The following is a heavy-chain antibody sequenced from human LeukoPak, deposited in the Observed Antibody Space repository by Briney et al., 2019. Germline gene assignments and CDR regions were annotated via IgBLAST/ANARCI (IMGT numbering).Heavy chain of an antibody. CDR3: ATTSLNTAMVSPLDY. CDR2: FDPEDGET. D-gene: IGHD5-18*01. V-gene: IGHV1-24*01. Sequence: ASVKVSCKVSGYTLTELSMHWVRQAPGKGLEWMGGFDPEDGETIYAQKFQGRVTMTEDTSTDTAYMELSSLRSEDTAVYYCATTSLNTAMVSPLDYWGQGTLVTVSS. J-gene: IGHJ4*02. CDR1: GYTLTELS.